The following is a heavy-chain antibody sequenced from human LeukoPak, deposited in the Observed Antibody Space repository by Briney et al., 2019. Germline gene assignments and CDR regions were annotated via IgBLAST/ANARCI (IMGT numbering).Heavy chain of an antibody. J-gene: IGHJ4*02. CDR2: FDPEDGET. V-gene: IGHV1-24*01. Sequence: ASVEVSCKVSGYTLTELSMHWVRQAPGKGLEWMGGFDPEDGETIYAQKFQGRVTMTEDTSTDTAYMELSSLRSEDTAVYYCATVPVAVAGSYYFDYWGQGTLVTVSS. D-gene: IGHD6-19*01. CDR3: ATVPVAVAGSYYFDY. CDR1: GYTLTELS.